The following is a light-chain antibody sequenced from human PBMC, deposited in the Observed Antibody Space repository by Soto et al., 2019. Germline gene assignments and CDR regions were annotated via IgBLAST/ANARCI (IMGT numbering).Light chain of an antibody. CDR1: QSVSSSY. CDR3: QQAYSFPIT. V-gene: IGKV3-20*01. J-gene: IGKJ5*01. CDR2: GAS. Sequence: IVLPQSPGTLSLSPGERATLSCRASQSVSSSYLAWYQQKPGQAPRLLIYGASSRATGIPDRFSGSGSGTDFTLSINSLQPEDFATYYCQQAYSFPITFGQGTRLEIK.